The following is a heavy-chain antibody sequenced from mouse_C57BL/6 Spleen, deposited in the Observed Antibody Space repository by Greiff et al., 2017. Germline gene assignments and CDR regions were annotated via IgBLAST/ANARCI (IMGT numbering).Heavy chain of an antibody. J-gene: IGHJ1*03. D-gene: IGHD2-4*01. CDR3: ARIYYDYDDTYFDV. V-gene: IGHV1-9*01. Sequence: VMLVESGAELMKPGASVKLSCKATGYTFTGYWIEWVKQRPGHGLEWIGEILPGSGSTNYNEKFKGKATFTAETSSNTDYMQLSSLTTEDSAIYCGARIYYDYDDTYFDVWGTGTTVTVSS. CDR2: ILPGSGST. CDR1: GYTFTGYW.